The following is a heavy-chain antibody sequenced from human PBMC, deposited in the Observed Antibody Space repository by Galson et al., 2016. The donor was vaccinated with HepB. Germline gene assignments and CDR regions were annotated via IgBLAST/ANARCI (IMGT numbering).Heavy chain of an antibody. Sequence: SLRLSCAASGLTFSRYWMHWVRQAPGKGLVWVSRINSDDSSASYADSVKGRFTISRDNSKNTLYLQMNSLTSDDTAVYYCARDPLGGKSWSLWGQGTLVTVSS. CDR2: INSDDSSA. D-gene: IGHD6-13*01. CDR3: ARDPLGGKSWSL. J-gene: IGHJ4*02. V-gene: IGHV3-74*01. CDR1: GLTFSRYW.